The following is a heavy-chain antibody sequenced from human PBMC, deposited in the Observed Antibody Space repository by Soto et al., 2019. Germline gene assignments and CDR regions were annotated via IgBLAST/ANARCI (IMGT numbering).Heavy chain of an antibody. J-gene: IGHJ4*02. Sequence: ASVKVSCKASGYTFTSYYMHWVRQAPGQGLEWMGIINPSGGSTSYAQKFQGRVTMTRDTSTSTVYMELSSLRSEDTAVYYCARSSSRFGELLLIDYWGQGTLVTVSS. CDR2: INPSGGST. D-gene: IGHD3-10*02. CDR1: GYTFTSYY. CDR3: ARSSSRFGELLLIDY. V-gene: IGHV1-46*03.